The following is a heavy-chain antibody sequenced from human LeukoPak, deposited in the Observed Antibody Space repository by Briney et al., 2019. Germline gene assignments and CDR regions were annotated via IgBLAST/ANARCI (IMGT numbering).Heavy chain of an antibody. V-gene: IGHV3-48*03. CDR1: GFTFTSYE. J-gene: IGHJ4*02. CDR2: ISSSGSTI. CDR3: ARGGSSSWYYFDY. Sequence: PGGSLRLSCAASGFTFTSYEMNWVRQAPGKGLEWVSYISSSGSTIYYADSVKGRFTISRDNAKNSLYLQMNSLRAEDTALYYCARGGSSSWYYFDYWGQGTLATVSS. D-gene: IGHD6-13*01.